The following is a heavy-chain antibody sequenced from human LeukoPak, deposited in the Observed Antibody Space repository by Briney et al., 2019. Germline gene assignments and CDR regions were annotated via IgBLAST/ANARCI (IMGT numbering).Heavy chain of an antibody. Sequence: PGGSLRLSCAASGFTVSSYAMYWVRQAPGKGLEYASGISSNGGSTHYANSVKGRFTISRDSSKNTLYLQMGSLRGEDMAVYYCARGVEMATLDYWGQGTLVTVSS. J-gene: IGHJ4*02. D-gene: IGHD5-24*01. V-gene: IGHV3-64*01. CDR2: ISSNGGST. CDR1: GFTVSSYA. CDR3: ARGVEMATLDY.